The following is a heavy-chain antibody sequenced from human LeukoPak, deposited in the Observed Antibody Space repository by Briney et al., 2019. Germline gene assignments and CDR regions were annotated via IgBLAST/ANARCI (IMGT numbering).Heavy chain of an antibody. D-gene: IGHD5-18*01. Sequence: GGSLRLSCAASGFTFSSYAMSWVRQAPGKGLEWVSAISGSGGSTYYADSVKGRFTISRDNSKNTLYLQMNSLRAEDTAVYYCASGSGYTYGYDSWGQGALVTVSS. CDR3: ASGSGYTYGYDS. CDR1: GFTFSSYA. J-gene: IGHJ4*02. CDR2: ISGSGGST. V-gene: IGHV3-23*01.